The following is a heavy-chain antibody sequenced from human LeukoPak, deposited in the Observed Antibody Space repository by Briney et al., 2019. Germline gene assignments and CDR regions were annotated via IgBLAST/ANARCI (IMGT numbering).Heavy chain of an antibody. J-gene: IGHJ4*02. D-gene: IGHD6-19*01. CDR3: VRVSSGWYFDN. Sequence: PGGSLTLSCAASGFTFSSYSMNWVRPAPGKGLEWVSYTTSNSSTISSADSVEGRFNISRDNAKNSLYLQMNRLRDEDMAVYHCVRVSSGWYFDNWGQGALVTVSS. CDR2: TTSNSSTI. CDR1: GFTFSSYS. V-gene: IGHV3-48*02.